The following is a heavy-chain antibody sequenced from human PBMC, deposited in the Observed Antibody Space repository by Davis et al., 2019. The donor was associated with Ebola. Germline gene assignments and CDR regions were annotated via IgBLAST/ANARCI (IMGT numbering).Heavy chain of an antibody. Sequence: GGSLRLSCAVSGFVFSNSAMSWVRQTPGKGLEWVSAISGSGGTTYYAGSVKGRFTVSRDNSKKTMYLQMNSLRAEDTAVYYCARSGLSFGVVKYHYGMDAWGKGTTVTVSS. V-gene: IGHV3-23*01. J-gene: IGHJ6*04. CDR2: ISGSGGTT. CDR1: GFVFSNSA. D-gene: IGHD3-3*01. CDR3: ARSGLSFGVVKYHYGMDA.